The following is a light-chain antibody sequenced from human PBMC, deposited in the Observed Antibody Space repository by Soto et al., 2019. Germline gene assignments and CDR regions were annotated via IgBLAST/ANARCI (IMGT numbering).Light chain of an antibody. CDR1: QSVGTS. J-gene: IGKJ2*01. CDR2: DAS. V-gene: IGKV3-11*01. Sequence: EIVLTQSPATLSLSPGERATFSCKASQSVGTSLAWFQQKPGQAPRLLIYDASVRATGIPARFSGSGSGTDFTLTISRLQPEDIAMYYCQQYDSSSPTFGQGTKLEIK. CDR3: QQYDSSSPT.